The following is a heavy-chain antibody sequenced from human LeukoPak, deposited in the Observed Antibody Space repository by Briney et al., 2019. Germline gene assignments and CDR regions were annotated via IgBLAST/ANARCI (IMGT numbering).Heavy chain of an antibody. CDR2: IYDSGKT. CDR3: ARGGGTLDY. CDR1: GDSISSYY. Sequence: PSETLSLTCTVYGDSISSYYWSWIRQPPGKGLEWIGYIYDSGKTNYNASLISRVTISVDTSKNQFSLKLTSVTPADTAVYYCARGGGTLDYWGQGTLVTVSS. V-gene: IGHV4-59*01. J-gene: IGHJ4*02. D-gene: IGHD3-16*01.